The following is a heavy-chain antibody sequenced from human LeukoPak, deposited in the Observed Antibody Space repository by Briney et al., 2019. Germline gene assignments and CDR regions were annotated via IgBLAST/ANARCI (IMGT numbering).Heavy chain of an antibody. V-gene: IGHV1-69*01. J-gene: IGHJ5*02. CDR1: GGTFSSYA. D-gene: IGHD3-10*01. Sequence: ASVKVSCKASGGTFSSYAISWVRQAPGQGLEWIGGIIPIFGTANYAQKFQGRVTITADESTSTAYMELSSLRSEDTAVYYCARVVYGSGSYSWFDPWGQGTLVTVSS. CDR3: ARVVYGSGSYSWFDP. CDR2: IIPIFGTA.